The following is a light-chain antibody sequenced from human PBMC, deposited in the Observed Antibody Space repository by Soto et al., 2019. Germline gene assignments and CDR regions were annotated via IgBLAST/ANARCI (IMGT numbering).Light chain of an antibody. CDR2: GAS. CDR1: QSVSSN. CDR3: QQYNNWPYT. J-gene: IGKJ2*01. Sequence: EIVMTQSPATLSVSPGERATLSCRASQSVSSNLVWYQQKPGQAPRLLICGASTRATGIPARFSGSGSGTEFTLTISSLQSEDFAVYYCQQYNNWPYTFGQGTKLEIK. V-gene: IGKV3-15*01.